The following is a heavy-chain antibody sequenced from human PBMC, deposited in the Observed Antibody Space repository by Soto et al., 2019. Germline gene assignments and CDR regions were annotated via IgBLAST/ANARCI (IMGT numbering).Heavy chain of an antibody. CDR2: ISGDASRI. CDR3: ARDRDAGWFVMDV. J-gene: IGHJ6*02. D-gene: IGHD3-10*01. V-gene: IGHV3-30*03. CDR1: GFGFNFFG. Sequence: QVQLVESGGGVVQPGTSLRLSCVASGFGFNFFGIHWVRQAPGKGLEWVAGISGDASRIYYADDLKGRVTISRVNSENTLYLQMTSLRPEDTALYYCARDRDAGWFVMDVWGQGTTVTV.